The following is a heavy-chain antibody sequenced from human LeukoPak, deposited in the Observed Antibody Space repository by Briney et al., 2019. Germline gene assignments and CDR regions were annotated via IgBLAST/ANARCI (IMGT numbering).Heavy chain of an antibody. D-gene: IGHD3-3*01. J-gene: IGHJ4*02. CDR1: GFTFSSYA. V-gene: IGHV3-23*01. Sequence: GGSLRLSCAASGFTFSSYAMSWVRQAPGKGLEWVSAISGSGGSTYYADSVKGRFTISRDNSKNTLYLQMNSLRAEDTAVYYCAKDMYYDFWSGYSAVFDYWGQGTLVTVSS. CDR2: ISGSGGST. CDR3: AKDMYYDFWSGYSAVFDY.